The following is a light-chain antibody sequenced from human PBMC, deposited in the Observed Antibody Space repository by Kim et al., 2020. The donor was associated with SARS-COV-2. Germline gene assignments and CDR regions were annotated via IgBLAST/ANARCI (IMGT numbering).Light chain of an antibody. CDR3: QQYGRSIA. J-gene: IGKJ5*01. CDR1: QSVASYY. V-gene: IGKV3-20*01. Sequence: WPTGERAALSCRASQSVASYYLAWYQQKPGQAPRLLIYAASSRATGIPDRFSGSGSGTDFTLTISRLEPEDFAVYYCQQYGRSIAFGQGTRLEIK. CDR2: AAS.